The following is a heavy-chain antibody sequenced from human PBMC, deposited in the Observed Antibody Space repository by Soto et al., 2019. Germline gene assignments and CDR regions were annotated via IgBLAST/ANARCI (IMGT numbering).Heavy chain of an antibody. Sequence: EVQLVESGGGLIQPGGSLRLSCAASGFTVSSNYMSWVRQAPGKGLEWVSVIYSGGSTYYVDSVKGRFTISRDNSKNTLYLQMNSLRAEDTAVYYCARGRYCSGGSCFGYWGQGTLVTVSS. V-gene: IGHV3-53*01. CDR1: GFTVSSNY. D-gene: IGHD2-15*01. CDR3: ARGRYCSGGSCFGY. CDR2: IYSGGST. J-gene: IGHJ4*02.